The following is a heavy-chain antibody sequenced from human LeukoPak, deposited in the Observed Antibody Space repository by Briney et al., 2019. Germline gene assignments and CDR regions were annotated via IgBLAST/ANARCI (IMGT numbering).Heavy chain of an antibody. CDR1: GYTFTGYY. J-gene: IGHJ4*02. Sequence: ASVKVSCKASGYTFTGYYMHWVRQAPGQGLEWMGWINPNSGGTNYAQKFQGRVTMTRDTSISTAYMELSRLRCDDTAVYYCAKELDTAMVIGYWGQGTLVTVSS. V-gene: IGHV1-2*02. CDR2: INPNSGGT. CDR3: AKELDTAMVIGY. D-gene: IGHD5-18*01.